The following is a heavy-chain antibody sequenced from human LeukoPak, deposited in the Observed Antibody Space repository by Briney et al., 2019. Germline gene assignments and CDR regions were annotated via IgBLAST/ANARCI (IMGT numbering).Heavy chain of an antibody. CDR3: ARGSTDILTGYYYFDY. Sequence: PGGSLRLSCAASGFTVSSNYMSWVRQAPGKGLEWVSVIYSGGSTYYADSVKGRFTISRDNSKNTLYLQMNSLRAEDTAVYYCARGSTDILTGYYYFDYWGQGTLVIVSS. V-gene: IGHV3-66*01. D-gene: IGHD3-9*01. CDR2: IYSGGST. J-gene: IGHJ4*02. CDR1: GFTVSSNY.